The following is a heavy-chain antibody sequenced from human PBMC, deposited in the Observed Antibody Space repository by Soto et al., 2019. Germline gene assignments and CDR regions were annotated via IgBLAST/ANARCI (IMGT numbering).Heavy chain of an antibody. V-gene: IGHV3-33*01. D-gene: IGHD2-2*01. CDR2: IWYDGSNK. Sequence: QVQLVESGGGVVQPGRSLRLSCAASGFTFSSYGMHWVRQAPGKGVEWVAVIWYDGSNKYYADSVKGRFTISRDNSKNTLYLQMNSLRAEDTAVYYCARDLRDIVVVPAALGWFDPWGQGTLVTVSS. CDR1: GFTFSSYG. J-gene: IGHJ5*02. CDR3: ARDLRDIVVVPAALGWFDP.